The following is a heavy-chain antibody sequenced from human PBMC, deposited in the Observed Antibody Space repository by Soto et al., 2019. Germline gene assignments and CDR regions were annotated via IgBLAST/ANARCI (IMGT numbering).Heavy chain of an antibody. V-gene: IGHV1-8*01. CDR1: GYTFTSYD. CDR2: MNPNSGNT. CDR3: ASTATTYYDILTGYVTPRNDAFDI. J-gene: IGHJ3*02. Sequence: ASVKVSCKASGYTFTSYDINWVRQATGQGLEWMGWMNPNSGNTGYAQKFQGRVTMTRNTSISTAYMELSSLRSEDTAVYYCASTATTYYDILTGYVTPRNDAFDIWGQGTMVTVSS. D-gene: IGHD3-9*01.